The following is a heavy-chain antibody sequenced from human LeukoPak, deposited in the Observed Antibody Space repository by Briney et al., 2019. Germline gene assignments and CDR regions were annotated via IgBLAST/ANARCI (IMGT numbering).Heavy chain of an antibody. V-gene: IGHV4-39*02. J-gene: IGHJ4*02. Sequence: SETLSLTCTVSGGSITNPTYHWGWVRQPPGKGLEWIGSIYYNGNSYYNLVLKSRLTLSIDTSNNQVSLKLESVTAADTAVYYCTSEYSSSPAYWGQGTLVTVSS. D-gene: IGHD6-6*01. CDR1: GGSITNPTYH. CDR2: IYYNGNS. CDR3: TSEYSSSPAY.